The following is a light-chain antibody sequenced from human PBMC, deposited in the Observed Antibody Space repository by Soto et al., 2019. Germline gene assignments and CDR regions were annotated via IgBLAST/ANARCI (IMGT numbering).Light chain of an antibody. CDR3: SSYPSATTYV. CDR1: SSDVGAYNY. Sequence: QSVLTQPASVSGSPGQSITISCTGTSSDVGAYNYDSWYQQYPGEAPKVIIYDVSHRPAGVSNRFSGSKSGNTASLTISGLQTQDEADYYCSSYPSATTYVFGTGTKLTVL. V-gene: IGLV2-14*01. CDR2: DVS. J-gene: IGLJ1*01.